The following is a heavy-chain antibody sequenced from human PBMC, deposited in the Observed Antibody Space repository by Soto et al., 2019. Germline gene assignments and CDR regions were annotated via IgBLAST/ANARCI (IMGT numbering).Heavy chain of an antibody. CDR1: GGSFSGYY. Sequence: QVQLQQWGAGLLKPSETLSLTCAVYGGSFSGYYWSWIRQPPGKGLEWIGEIIYSGSTNYNPSLKTRITTAIDTSKNQLSLTLSSVTAADTAVYYCARGGYGGNSALAHFDYWGQGNLVNVSS. D-gene: IGHD2-21*02. V-gene: IGHV4-34*01. CDR3: ARGGYGGNSALAHFDY. J-gene: IGHJ4*02. CDR2: IIYSGST.